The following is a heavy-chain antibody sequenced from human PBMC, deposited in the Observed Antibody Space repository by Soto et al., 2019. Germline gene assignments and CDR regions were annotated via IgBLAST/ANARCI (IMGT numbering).Heavy chain of an antibody. V-gene: IGHV1-3*01. J-gene: IGHJ4*02. CDR2: INAGSGKA. CDR3: ARVDSVGFDY. D-gene: IGHD1-26*01. Sequence: QIQLVQSGAEVKKPGASVKVSCKASGYTFTGFPIHWVRQPPGQRLEWMGWINAGSGKAESAQKFQRRVTSNRSTSASTVYMELQRLRPEDTAVYYCARVDSVGFDYGGKGTLVTVSS. CDR1: GYTFTGFP.